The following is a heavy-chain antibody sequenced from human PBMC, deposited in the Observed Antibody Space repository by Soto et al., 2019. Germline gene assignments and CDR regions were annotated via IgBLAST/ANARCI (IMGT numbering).Heavy chain of an antibody. CDR2: ISYDGSNK. Sequence: GGSLRLSCAASGFTFSSYAMPWVRQAPGKGLEWVAVISYDGSNKYYADSVKGRFTISRDNSKNTLYLQMNSLRAEDTAVYYCARNLVADVYSSVDYYGMDVWGQGTTVTVSS. D-gene: IGHD6-19*01. CDR3: ARNLVADVYSSVDYYGMDV. CDR1: GFTFSSYA. J-gene: IGHJ6*02. V-gene: IGHV3-30-3*01.